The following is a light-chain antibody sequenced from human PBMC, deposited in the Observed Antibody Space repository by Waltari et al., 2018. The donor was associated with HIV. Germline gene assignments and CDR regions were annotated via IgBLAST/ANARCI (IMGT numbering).Light chain of an antibody. Sequence: EIVMTQSPATLSVSPGERVTLSCRASQNVITNLAWYQQKPGQPPRLLIYGASTRATGIPARFSGGGSGTEFTLTISSLQSEDFTFYYCQQYNKWSRTFGQGTKVEVK. V-gene: IGKV3-15*01. CDR3: QQYNKWSRT. CDR2: GAS. CDR1: QNVITN. J-gene: IGKJ1*01.